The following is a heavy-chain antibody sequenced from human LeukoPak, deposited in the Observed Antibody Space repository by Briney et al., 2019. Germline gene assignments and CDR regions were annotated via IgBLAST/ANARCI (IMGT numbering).Heavy chain of an antibody. D-gene: IGHD3-10*01. CDR3: ARGCKVRGVIIFRYYYYYMDV. Sequence: GASVKVSCKASGYTFTSYDINWVRQATGQGLEWMGWTNPNSGNTGYAQKFHGRVTMTRNTSISTAYMELSSLRSEDTAVYYCARGCKVRGVIIFRYYYYYMDVWGKGTTVTISS. CDR1: GYTFTSYD. CDR2: TNPNSGNT. J-gene: IGHJ6*03. V-gene: IGHV1-8*01.